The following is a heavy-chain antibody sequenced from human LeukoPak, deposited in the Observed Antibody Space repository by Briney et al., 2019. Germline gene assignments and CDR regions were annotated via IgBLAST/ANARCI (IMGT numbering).Heavy chain of an antibody. V-gene: IGHV4-61*02. J-gene: IGHJ4*02. CDR3: ARQQDYSDYEVYYFDY. D-gene: IGHD4-11*01. CDR2: IYTSEST. Sequence: SQTLSLTCTVSGGSISRGSYYWSWIRQPAGKGLEWIGRIYTSESTNYNPSLKSRVTISVDTSKNQFSLKLSSVTAADTAVYYCARQQDYSDYEVYYFDYWGQGTLVTVSS. CDR1: GGSISRGSYY.